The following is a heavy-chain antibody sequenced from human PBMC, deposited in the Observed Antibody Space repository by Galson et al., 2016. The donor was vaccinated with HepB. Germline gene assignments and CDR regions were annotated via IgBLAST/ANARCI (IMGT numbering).Heavy chain of an antibody. CDR3: ARDQVPLNNYGSGSYAFDI. V-gene: IGHV4-4*02. Sequence: SETLSLTCAVFGGSISSSNWWSWVRQPPGKGLEWIGEIYHSGSTNYNPSLKSRVTISVDKSKNQFSLKQSSVTAADTAVYYCARDQVPLNNYGSGSYAFDIWGKGTMVTVSS. J-gene: IGHJ3*02. CDR1: GGSISSSNW. D-gene: IGHD3-10*01. CDR2: IYHSGST.